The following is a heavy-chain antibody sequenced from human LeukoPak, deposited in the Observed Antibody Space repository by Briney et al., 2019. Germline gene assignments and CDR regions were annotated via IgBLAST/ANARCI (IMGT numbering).Heavy chain of an antibody. Sequence: SDTLSLTCAVSGYSISTSNWWGWIRQPPGKGLEWVGYIFYDGNTYYNPSLKSRVTMSVDPSKNQFSLKLSSVTAVDTAVYYCARSRVLNYMDVWGKGTTVTVSS. J-gene: IGHJ6*03. D-gene: IGHD5-24*01. CDR1: GYSISTSNW. CDR3: ARSRVLNYMDV. V-gene: IGHV4-28*01. CDR2: IFYDGNT.